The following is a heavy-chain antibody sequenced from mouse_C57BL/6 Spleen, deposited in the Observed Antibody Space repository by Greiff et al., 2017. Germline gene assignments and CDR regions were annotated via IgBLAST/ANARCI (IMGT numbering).Heavy chain of an antibody. CDR2: INPNNGGT. V-gene: IGHV1-18*01. CDR3: ARRDHYYGSSLYYALDY. CDR1: GYTFTDYN. D-gene: IGHD1-1*01. J-gene: IGHJ4*01. Sequence: EVKLVESGPELVKPGASVKIPCKASGYTFTDYNMDWVKQSHGKSLEWIGDINPNNGGTIYNQKFKGKATLTVDKSSSTAYMEHRSLTSEDTAVYYCARRDHYYGSSLYYALDYWGQGTSVTVSS.